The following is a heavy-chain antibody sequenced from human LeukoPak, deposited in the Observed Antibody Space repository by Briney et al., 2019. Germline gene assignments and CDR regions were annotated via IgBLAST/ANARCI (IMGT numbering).Heavy chain of an antibody. D-gene: IGHD3-3*01. J-gene: IGHJ4*02. V-gene: IGHV4-34*01. Sequence: SSETLSLTCAVYGGSFSGYYWSSIRQPPRKGLEWIGVINHIGSTNYNPSLKSRVTISVDTSKNQFSLKLSSATAADTAVYYCARGPIYDFWSGYYRVEPNFDYWGQGTLVTVSS. CDR1: GGSFSGYY. CDR2: INHIGST. CDR3: ARGPIYDFWSGYYRVEPNFDY.